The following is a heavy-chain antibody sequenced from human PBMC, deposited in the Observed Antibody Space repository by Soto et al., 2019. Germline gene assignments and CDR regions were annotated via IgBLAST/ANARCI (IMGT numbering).Heavy chain of an antibody. V-gene: IGHV4-34*01. CDR1: GGSFSGYY. CDR3: ARGRYCSSTSCYTVGYYYYGMDV. J-gene: IGHJ6*02. D-gene: IGHD2-2*02. CDR2: INHSGST. Sequence: SETLSLTCAVYGGSFSGYYWSWIRQPPGKGLEWIGEINHSGSTNYNPSLKSRVTISVDTSKNQFSLKLSSVTAADTAVYYCARGRYCSSTSCYTVGYYYYGMDVWGQGTTVTVSS.